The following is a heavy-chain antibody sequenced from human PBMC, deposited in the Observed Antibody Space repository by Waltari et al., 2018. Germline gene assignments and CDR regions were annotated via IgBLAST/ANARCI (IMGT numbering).Heavy chain of an antibody. Sequence: QLQLQESGPGLVEPSETLSLTCSVSGGSISGNSYYWGWIRQPPGKGLGVIGSVHSGGTTYYHPSRNSRISISLDTTEHRFSLKLTSVTAADTAVYYCARRSSGAYPDYYYGLDVWGQGATV. CDR1: GGSISGNSYY. D-gene: IGHD3-22*01. CDR3: ARRSSGAYPDYYYGLDV. CDR2: VHSGGTT. V-gene: IGHV4-39*02. J-gene: IGHJ6*02.